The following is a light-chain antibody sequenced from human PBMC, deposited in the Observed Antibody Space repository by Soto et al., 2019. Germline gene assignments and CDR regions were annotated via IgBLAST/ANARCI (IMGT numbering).Light chain of an antibody. Sequence: QSALTQPASVSGSPGQSITISCTGTRSDVGSYNYVSWYQQHPGKVPKLIIYDVTYRPSRVSDRFSGSKSGNTASLTISGLQAEDEADYYCSSYTGTSNYVFGTGPKVTVL. CDR2: DVT. CDR3: SSYTGTSNYV. V-gene: IGLV2-14*01. J-gene: IGLJ1*01. CDR1: RSDVGSYNY.